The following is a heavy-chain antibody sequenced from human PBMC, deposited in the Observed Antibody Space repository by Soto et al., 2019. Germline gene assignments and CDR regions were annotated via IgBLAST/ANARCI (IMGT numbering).Heavy chain of an antibody. CDR2: IYYSGST. D-gene: IGHD3-10*01. CDR1: GGSISSSSYY. V-gene: IGHV4-39*01. CDR3: ARPSAFLWLGELLGDAFDI. Sequence: QLQLQESGPGLVKPSETLSLTCTVSGGSISSSSYYWGWIRQPPGKGLEWIGSIYYSGSTYYNPSLKSRVTISVDTSKNQFSLKLSSVTAADTAVYYCARPSAFLWLGELLGDAFDIWGQGTMVTVSS. J-gene: IGHJ3*02.